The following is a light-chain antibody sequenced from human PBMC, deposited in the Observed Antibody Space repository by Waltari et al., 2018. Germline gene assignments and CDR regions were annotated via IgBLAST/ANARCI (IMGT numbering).Light chain of an antibody. CDR1: SGHSSNV. CDR3: QTGGHGTWV. J-gene: IGLJ3*02. V-gene: IGLV4-69*01. Sequence: QLVVTQSPSASASLGASVKLTCTLSSGHSSNVIAWLQQQPEKGPRYLMKVNSDGSHSKGDEIPDRFSGSSSGAERYLTISYLQSEDEADYYCQTGGHGTWVFGGGTKLTVL. CDR2: VNSDGSH.